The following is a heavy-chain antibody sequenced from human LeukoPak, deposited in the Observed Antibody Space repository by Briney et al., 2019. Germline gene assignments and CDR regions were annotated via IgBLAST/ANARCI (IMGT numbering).Heavy chain of an antibody. V-gene: IGHV3-23*01. Sequence: PGGSLRLSCAASGFTFSSSAMSWVRQAPGKGLEWVSGISGSGSGGSIYYADSVKGRFTISRDNSKNTLYLQMNSLIAEDTAVYYCAKSGYNRFDYWGQGTRVTVSS. CDR1: GFTFSSSA. CDR3: AKSGYNRFDY. CDR2: ISGSGSGGSI. J-gene: IGHJ4*02. D-gene: IGHD5-24*01.